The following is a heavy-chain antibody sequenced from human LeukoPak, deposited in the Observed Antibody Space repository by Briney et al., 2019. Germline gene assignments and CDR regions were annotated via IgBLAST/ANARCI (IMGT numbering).Heavy chain of an antibody. Sequence: SVKVSCKASGGTFSSYAISWVRQAPGQGLEWMGGIIPIFGTANYAQKFQGRVTITADESTSTAYMELSSLRSEDTAVYYCARARVVTQYLDYWGQGTLVTVSS. J-gene: IGHJ4*02. CDR1: GGTFSSYA. CDR2: IIPIFGTA. D-gene: IGHD2-21*02. V-gene: IGHV1-69*01. CDR3: ARARVVTQYLDY.